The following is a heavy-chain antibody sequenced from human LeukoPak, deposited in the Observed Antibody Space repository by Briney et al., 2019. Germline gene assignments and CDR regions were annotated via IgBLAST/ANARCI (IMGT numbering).Heavy chain of an antibody. CDR1: GYTFTGYY. J-gene: IGHJ4*02. CDR2: INPNSGGT. Sequence: ASAKVSCKASGYTFTGYYMHWVRQAPGQGLEWMGWINPNSGGTNYAQKFQGRVTMTRDTSISTAYMELSRLRSDDTAVYYCARGLDYGDYWVPVYYFDYWGQGTLVTVSS. CDR3: ARGLDYGDYWVPVYYFDY. V-gene: IGHV1-2*02. D-gene: IGHD4-17*01.